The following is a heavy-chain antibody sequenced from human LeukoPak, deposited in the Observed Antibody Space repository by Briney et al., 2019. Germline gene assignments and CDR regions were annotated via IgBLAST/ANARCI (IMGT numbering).Heavy chain of an antibody. J-gene: IGHJ5*02. V-gene: IGHV4-39*07. CDR3: ARVKPDQLLWFGESRPNWFDP. D-gene: IGHD3-10*01. CDR1: GGSISSSSYY. Sequence: MPSETLSLTCTVSGGSISSSSYYWGWIRQPPGKGLEWIGSIYYSGSTYYNPSLKSRVTISVDTSKNQFSLKLSSVTAADTAVYYCARVKPDQLLWFGESRPNWFDPWGQGTLVTVSS. CDR2: IYYSGST.